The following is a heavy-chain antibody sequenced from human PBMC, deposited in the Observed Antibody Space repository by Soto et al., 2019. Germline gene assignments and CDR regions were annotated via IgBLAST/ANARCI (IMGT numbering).Heavy chain of an antibody. Sequence: QVQLVQSGAEVKKPGASVKVSCKASGYTFTSYDINWVRQATGQGLEWMGWMSPNSGNTGYAQKFQGRVTMTTDTSTSTAYMELRSLRSDDTAVYYCARDQILTGMDVWGQGTTVTVSS. CDR1: GYTFTSYD. CDR2: MSPNSGNT. D-gene: IGHD3-9*01. V-gene: IGHV1-8*01. CDR3: ARDQILTGMDV. J-gene: IGHJ6*02.